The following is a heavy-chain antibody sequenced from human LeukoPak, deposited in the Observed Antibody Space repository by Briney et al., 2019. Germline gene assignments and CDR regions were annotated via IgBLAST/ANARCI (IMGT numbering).Heavy chain of an antibody. CDR2: INGDGGST. Sequence: PGGALRLSCAASGFTFSSYWMHWVRQAPGKGLVWVSHINGDGGSTTYADSVKGRFTISRDNAKNTLYLQMNSLRAEDTAVFYCTRSLNYGFDYWGQGTTVTVSS. CDR1: GFTFSSYW. CDR3: TRSLNYGFDY. D-gene: IGHD5-24*01. J-gene: IGHJ4*03. V-gene: IGHV3-74*03.